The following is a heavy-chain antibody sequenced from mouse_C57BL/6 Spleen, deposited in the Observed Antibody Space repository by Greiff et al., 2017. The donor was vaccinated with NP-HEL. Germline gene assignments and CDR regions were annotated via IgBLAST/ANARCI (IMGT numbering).Heavy chain of an antibody. V-gene: IGHV1-85*01. CDR3: AREGTYYSNVGWYFDV. CDR1: GYTFTSYD. CDR2: IYPRDGST. Sequence: VQLQQSGPELVKPGASVKLSCKASGYTFTSYDINWVKQRPGQGLEWIGWIYPRDGSTKYNEQFKGKATLTVDTSSSTEDMERHSLTSEDSAVYFWAREGTYYSNVGWYFDVWGTGTTVTVSS. J-gene: IGHJ1*03. D-gene: IGHD2-5*01.